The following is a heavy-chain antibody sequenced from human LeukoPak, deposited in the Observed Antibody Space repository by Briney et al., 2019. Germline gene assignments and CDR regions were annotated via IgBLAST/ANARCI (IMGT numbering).Heavy chain of an antibody. CDR1: GGTFSSYA. Sequence: GAPVKVSCKASGGTFSSYAISWVRQAPGQGLEWMGGIIPIFGTANYAQKFQGRVTITTDESTSTAYMELSSLRSEDTAVYYCARGGYSYGFGDYYYYYMDVWGKGTTVTVSS. D-gene: IGHD5-18*01. V-gene: IGHV1-69*05. J-gene: IGHJ6*03. CDR2: IIPIFGTA. CDR3: ARGGYSYGFGDYYYYYMDV.